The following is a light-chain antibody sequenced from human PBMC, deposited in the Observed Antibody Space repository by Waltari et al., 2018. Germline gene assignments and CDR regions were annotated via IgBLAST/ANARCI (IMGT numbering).Light chain of an antibody. CDR1: KNIRSY. Sequence: DLQMTQSPSSLSASVGDRLTISSRASKNIRSYLSWYQQKPGIAPKLVIYAASTLQSGVPSRFSGSGSGTNFTLTITSLQAEDFATYFCQASYTTPYSFGQGTKVEIK. CDR2: AAS. CDR3: QASYTTPYS. J-gene: IGKJ2*03. V-gene: IGKV1-39*01.